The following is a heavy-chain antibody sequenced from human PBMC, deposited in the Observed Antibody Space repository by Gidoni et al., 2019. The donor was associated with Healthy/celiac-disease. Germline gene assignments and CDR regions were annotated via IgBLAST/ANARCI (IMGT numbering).Heavy chain of an antibody. CDR2: ISYNGSNK. J-gene: IGHJ6*04. CDR1: GVTFSSYA. D-gene: IGHD3-10*01. CDR3: ARDHVLLWFGLPDV. V-gene: IGHV3-30-3*01. Sequence: VQLVESGGGVVQPGRSLRLSCAASGVTFSSYAMHWVRQAPGKGLEWVAVISYNGSNKYYADSVKGRFTISRDNSKNTLYLQMNSLRAEDTAVYYCARDHVLLWFGLPDVWGKGTTVTVSS.